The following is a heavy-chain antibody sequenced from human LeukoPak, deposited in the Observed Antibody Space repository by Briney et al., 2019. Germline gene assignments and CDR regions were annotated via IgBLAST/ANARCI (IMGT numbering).Heavy chain of an antibody. V-gene: IGHV4-31*03. CDR2: TYYSGST. CDR3: ARQIGWFDP. J-gene: IGHJ5*02. Sequence: KPSQTLSLTCSVSGGSISSSGYYWSWIRQHPEKGLEWIGYTYYSGSTYYNPSLKSRVTMSVDTSKNQFSLKLSSVTAADTAVYYCARQIGWFDPWGQGTLVTVSS. CDR1: GGSISSSGYY.